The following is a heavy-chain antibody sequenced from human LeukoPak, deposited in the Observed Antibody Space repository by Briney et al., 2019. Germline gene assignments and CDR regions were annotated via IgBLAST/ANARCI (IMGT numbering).Heavy chain of an antibody. CDR1: GYSISSGYY. CDR3: ASYSNCSSTSCYYDYYYYYMDV. CDR2: IYHSGST. D-gene: IGHD2-2*01. V-gene: IGHV4-38-2*02. Sequence: PSETLSLTCTVSGYSISSGYYWGWIRQPPGKGLEWIGSIYHSGSTYYNPSLKSRVTISVDTSKNQFSLKLSSVTAADTAVYYCASYSNCSSTSCYYDYYYYYMDVWGKGTTVTVSS. J-gene: IGHJ6*03.